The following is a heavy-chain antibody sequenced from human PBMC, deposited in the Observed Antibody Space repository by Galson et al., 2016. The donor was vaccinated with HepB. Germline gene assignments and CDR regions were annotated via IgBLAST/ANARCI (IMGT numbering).Heavy chain of an antibody. Sequence: SLRLSCAASGFTFNRYGMNWVRQAPGKGLEWVSSISASGNYIYYAESVKGRFTISRDNAKNSLYLQMNSLRDADTALYYCAREIVVQPAAMGDGFDIWGQGTMVTVSS. CDR1: GFTFNRYG. J-gene: IGHJ3*02. CDR2: ISASGNYI. D-gene: IGHD2-2*01. CDR3: AREIVVQPAAMGDGFDI. V-gene: IGHV3-21*01.